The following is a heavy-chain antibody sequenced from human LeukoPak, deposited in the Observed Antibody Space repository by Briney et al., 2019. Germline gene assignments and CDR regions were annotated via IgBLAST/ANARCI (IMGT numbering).Heavy chain of an antibody. CDR2: INAGNGNT. V-gene: IGHV1-3*01. D-gene: IGHD1-7*01. J-gene: IGHJ6*02. CDR3: ARDQVTGTTFKPSWYYGMDV. Sequence: ASVKVSCKASGYTFTSYAMHWVRQAPGQRLEWMGWINAGNGNTKYSQKFQGRVTITRDTSASTAYMELSSLRSEDTAVYYCARDQVTGTTFKPSWYYGMDVWGQGTTVTVSS. CDR1: GYTFTSYA.